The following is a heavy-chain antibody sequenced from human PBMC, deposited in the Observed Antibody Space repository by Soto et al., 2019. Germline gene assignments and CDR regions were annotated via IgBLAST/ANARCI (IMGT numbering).Heavy chain of an antibody. V-gene: IGHV3-33*01. CDR2: IWYDGNNK. D-gene: IGHD2-21*01. CDR3: ARGLHSLFDY. J-gene: IGHJ4*02. CDR1: GFTFSNYG. Sequence: QVQLVESGGGVVQPGGSLRLSCAASGFTFSNYGMHWVRQAPGTGLEWVAVIWYDGNNKYYADSVKGRFTISRDNSNNPLYVQMTSLRAEDTAVYYCARGLHSLFDYWGQGTLVTVSS.